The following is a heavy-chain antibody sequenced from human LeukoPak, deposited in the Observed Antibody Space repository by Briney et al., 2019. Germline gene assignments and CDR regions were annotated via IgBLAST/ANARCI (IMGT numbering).Heavy chain of an antibody. D-gene: IGHD1-26*01. V-gene: IGHV3-30-3*01. CDR2: ISYDGSNK. J-gene: IGHJ4*02. CDR3: VKSIVAGTGIFDS. Sequence: PGGSLRLSCAASGFTFSSYAMHWVRQAPGKGLEWVSVISYDGSNKYYADSVKGRFTISRDNSKNTLYLQMDSLRVDDTAVFYCVKSIVAGTGIFDSWGQGTLVTVSS. CDR1: GFTFSSYA.